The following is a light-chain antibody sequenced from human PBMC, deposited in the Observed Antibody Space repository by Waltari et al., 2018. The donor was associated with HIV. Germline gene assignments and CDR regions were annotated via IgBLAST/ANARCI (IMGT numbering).Light chain of an antibody. CDR2: DAS. Sequence: EVVLTQAPSTLSVPLGEGASLSCRASQTITNKLGCYQQKPGQAPRLRIYDASSGATAIPDMFSGSGSGTEFNLTISRLLFEDVAVYVCQQYKNGPGTFGQGTQVEIK. J-gene: IGKJ1*01. CDR1: QTITNK. V-gene: IGKV3D-15*01. CDR3: QQYKNGPGT.